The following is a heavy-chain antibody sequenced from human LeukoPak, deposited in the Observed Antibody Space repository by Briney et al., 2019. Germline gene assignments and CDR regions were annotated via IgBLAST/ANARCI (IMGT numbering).Heavy chain of an antibody. J-gene: IGHJ4*02. CDR2: IIPIFGTA. D-gene: IGHD2-15*01. CDR1: RCTFSSYA. CDR3: ARRYCSGGSCYDY. Sequence: SVTVSYKPSRCTFSSYAISRVRQAPGQGLEWMGGIIPIFGTANYAQKFQGRVTITADESTSTAYMELSRLRSEDTAVYYCARRYCSGGSCYDYWGQGTLVTVSS. V-gene: IGHV1-69*13.